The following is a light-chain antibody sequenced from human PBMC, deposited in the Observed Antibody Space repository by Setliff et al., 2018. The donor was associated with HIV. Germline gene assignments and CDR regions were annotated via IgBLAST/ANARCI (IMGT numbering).Light chain of an antibody. J-gene: IGLJ1*01. CDR1: SSDVGAYNY. Sequence: QSALAQPRSVSGSPGQSVTFSCTGSSSDVGAYNYVSWYQQHPGKAPKLIICDVSKRPSGVPDRFSGSKSGDTASLTISGLQSEDEADYYCCSYAGTYTYIFGTGTKVTVL. CDR2: DVS. V-gene: IGLV2-11*01. CDR3: CSYAGTYTYI.